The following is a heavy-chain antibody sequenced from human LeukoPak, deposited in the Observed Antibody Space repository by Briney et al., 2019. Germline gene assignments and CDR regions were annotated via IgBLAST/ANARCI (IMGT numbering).Heavy chain of an antibody. D-gene: IGHD3-22*01. CDR1: GGTFSSYA. V-gene: IGHV1-69*04. CDR2: IIPILGIA. Sequence: ASVRVSCKASGGTFSSYAISWVRQAPGQGLEWVGRIIPILGIANYAQKFQGRVTITADKSTSTAYMELSSLRSEDTAVYYCARDRSEYYYDSSGPTGGDYWGQGTLVTVSS. CDR3: ARDRSEYYYDSSGPTGGDY. J-gene: IGHJ4*02.